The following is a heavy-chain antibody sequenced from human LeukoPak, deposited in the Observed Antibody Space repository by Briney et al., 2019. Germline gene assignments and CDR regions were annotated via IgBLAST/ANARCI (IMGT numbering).Heavy chain of an antibody. Sequence: GGSLRLSCAASGFTFGSYGMHWVRQAPGKGLEWVAVIWYDGSNKYYADSVKGRFTISRDNSKNTLYLQMNSLRAEDTAVYYCARGKAMVIFDYWGQGTLVTVSS. CDR3: ARGKAMVIFDY. J-gene: IGHJ4*02. CDR2: IWYDGSNK. D-gene: IGHD5-18*01. V-gene: IGHV3-33*01. CDR1: GFTFGSYG.